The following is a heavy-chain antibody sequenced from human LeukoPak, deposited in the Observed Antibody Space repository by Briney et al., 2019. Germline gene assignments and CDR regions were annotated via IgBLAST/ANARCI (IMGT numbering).Heavy chain of an antibody. J-gene: IGHJ4*02. Sequence: GESLRLSCAASGFTFNSYGMHWVRKAPGKGLEWVAVISYDGSNQYYADSVKGRFTISRDNSKNTLYLQINSLRGEDTAVYYCAKDRGTGWYNTFDYWGQGTLVTVSS. CDR1: GFTFNSYG. CDR3: AKDRGTGWYNTFDY. V-gene: IGHV3-30*18. D-gene: IGHD6-19*01. CDR2: ISYDGSNQ.